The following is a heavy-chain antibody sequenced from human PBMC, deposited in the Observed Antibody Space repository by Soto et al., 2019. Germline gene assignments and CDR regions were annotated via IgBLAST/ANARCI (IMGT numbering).Heavy chain of an antibody. J-gene: IGHJ4*02. CDR1: GFTFRGSG. Sequence: QVQLVESGGGVVQPGKSLTLSCAASGFTFRGSGMHWVRQAPGKGLEWLAVISYDGDNKYHADSVMGRFTISRDNLKNRLYLQMNSLRPDDTGVYYCAKDRGGDGHNAIDYWGQGTLVTVSS. CDR3: AKDRGGDGHNAIDY. D-gene: IGHD3-16*01. V-gene: IGHV3-30*18. CDR2: ISYDGDNK.